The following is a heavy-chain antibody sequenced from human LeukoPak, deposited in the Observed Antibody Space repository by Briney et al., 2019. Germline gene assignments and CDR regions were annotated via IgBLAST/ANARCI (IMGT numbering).Heavy chain of an antibody. V-gene: IGHV3-23*01. J-gene: IGHJ4*02. D-gene: IGHD2-21*02. CDR2: ISGSDDST. Sequence: GGSLRLSCVASGFTLRSYVMNWVRQTPGKGLEWVSSISGSDDSTFYADSVKGRFSISRDNSKNTLYLQVNGLRTEDTAVYYCAKDRLLNCRGDCYIFDYWGQGTVVTVSS. CDR1: GFTLRSYV. CDR3: AKDRLLNCRGDCYIFDY.